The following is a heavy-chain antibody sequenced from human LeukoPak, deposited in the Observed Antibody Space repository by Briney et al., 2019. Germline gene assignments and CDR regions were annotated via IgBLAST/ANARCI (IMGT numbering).Heavy chain of an antibody. CDR1: GFTFNTCA. V-gene: IGHV3-23*01. CDR2: ISESGSGT. Sequence: PGGSLRLSCEASGFTFNTCAMSWVRQAPGKGLEWVSAISESGSGTYYADSVKGRFTISRDNSKNTLYLQMNSLRVVDTALYYCAKGVFGVNRAFDYWGQGTLVTVSS. D-gene: IGHD3-3*01. J-gene: IGHJ4*02. CDR3: AKGVFGVNRAFDY.